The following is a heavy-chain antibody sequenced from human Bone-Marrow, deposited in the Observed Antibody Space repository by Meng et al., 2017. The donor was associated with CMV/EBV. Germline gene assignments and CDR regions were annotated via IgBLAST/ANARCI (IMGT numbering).Heavy chain of an antibody. J-gene: IGHJ6*02. Sequence: ASVKVSCKASGYTFTSYFMHWVRQAPGQGLEWMGWISAYNDNTNYAQKLQGRVTMTTDTSTSTAYMELRSLRSDDTAVYYCAREEYEYGDYGMDVWGQGTTVTVSS. CDR3: AREEYEYGDYGMDV. D-gene: IGHD4-17*01. CDR1: GYTFTSYF. CDR2: ISAYNDNT. V-gene: IGHV1-18*04.